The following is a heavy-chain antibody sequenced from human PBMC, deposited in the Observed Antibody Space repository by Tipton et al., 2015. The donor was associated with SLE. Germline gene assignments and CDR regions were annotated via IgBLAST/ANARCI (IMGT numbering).Heavy chain of an antibody. V-gene: IGHV4-39*07. Sequence: TLSLTCTVSGGSISSSSYYWGWIRQPPGKGLEWIGSIYYSGSTYYNPSLKSRVTISVDTSKNQFSLKLSSVTAADTAVYYCARETYTGDTSYSFDYWGQGTLVTVSS. D-gene: IGHD7-27*01. CDR3: ARETYTGDTSYSFDY. J-gene: IGHJ4*02. CDR1: GGSISSSSYY. CDR2: IYYSGST.